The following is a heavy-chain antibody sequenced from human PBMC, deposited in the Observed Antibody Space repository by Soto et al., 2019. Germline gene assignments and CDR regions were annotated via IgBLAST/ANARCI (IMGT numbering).Heavy chain of an antibody. Sequence: QVQLVQSGAEVKKPGASVKVSCKASGYTFTSYYMHWVRQAPGQGLEWMGKINPSGGSTSYAQKFQGRVTMTRDTSTSTVYMELSSLRSEDTAVAYCAREDRGYCSSTSCYSGDWFDPWGQGTLVTVSS. CDR2: INPSGGST. J-gene: IGHJ5*02. D-gene: IGHD2-2*03. CDR3: AREDRGYCSSTSCYSGDWFDP. CDR1: GYTFTSYY. V-gene: IGHV1-46*01.